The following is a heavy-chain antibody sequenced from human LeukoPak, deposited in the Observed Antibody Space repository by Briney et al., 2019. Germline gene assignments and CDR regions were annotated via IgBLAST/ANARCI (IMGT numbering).Heavy chain of an antibody. CDR3: AKDGTTSTYYYFDY. V-gene: IGHV3-30*02. CDR2: IRYDGSNK. CDR1: GFTFGNYG. Sequence: GGSLRLSCAASGFTFGNYGMHWVRQAPGKGLEWVAFIRYDGSNKCYADSVKGRFTISRDNSKNTLYLQMNSLRAEDTAVYYCAKDGTTSTYYYFDYWGQGTLVTVSS. J-gene: IGHJ4*02. D-gene: IGHD2/OR15-2a*01.